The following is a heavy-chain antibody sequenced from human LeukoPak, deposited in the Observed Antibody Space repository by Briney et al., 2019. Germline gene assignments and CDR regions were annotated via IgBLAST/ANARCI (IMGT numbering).Heavy chain of an antibody. V-gene: IGHV3-7*01. J-gene: IGHJ6*04. CDR1: GFIFRNYW. CDR2: IKRDGSDT. D-gene: IGHD3-10*02. Sequence: PGGSLRLSCATSGFIFRNYWMTWVRQTPGKGLECVANIKRDGSDTYYVASAKGRFTISRDNAKNSLYLQMNGLRAEDTAVYYCAELGITMIGGVWGKGTTVTISS. CDR3: AELGITMIGGV.